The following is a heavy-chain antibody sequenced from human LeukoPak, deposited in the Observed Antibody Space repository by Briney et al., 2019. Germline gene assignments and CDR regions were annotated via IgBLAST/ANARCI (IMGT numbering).Heavy chain of an antibody. Sequence: WVRQAPGKGLEWVGFIRNKAHGGTTEYAASVKGRFTISRDDSKTISYLQMNSLESDDTAVYYCTRDRYSYNWFDPWGQGTLVTVSS. V-gene: IGHV3-49*02. CDR2: IRNKAHGGTT. CDR3: TRDRYSYNWFDP. J-gene: IGHJ5*02. D-gene: IGHD1-26*01.